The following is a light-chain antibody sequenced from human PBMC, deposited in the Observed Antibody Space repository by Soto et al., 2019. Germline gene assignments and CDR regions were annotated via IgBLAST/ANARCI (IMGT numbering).Light chain of an antibody. CDR1: QSVSSSY. J-gene: IGKJ1*01. CDR2: GAS. V-gene: IGKV3-20*01. CDR3: QQNVTSRT. Sequence: EIVLTQSPGTLSLSPGERATLSCRASQSVSSSYLAWYQQKPGQAPRLLIYGASSRATGIPDRFSGSGSGTAFSFTISRLELEDFAVYSCQQNVTSRTSGQGTKV.